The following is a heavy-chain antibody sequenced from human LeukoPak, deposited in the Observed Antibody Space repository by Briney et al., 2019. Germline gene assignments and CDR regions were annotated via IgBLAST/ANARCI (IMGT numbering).Heavy chain of an antibody. J-gene: IGHJ6*03. V-gene: IGHV4-34*01. CDR3: ARRSAVYYYYYMDV. CDR2: INHSGST. CDR1: GGSFSGYY. Sequence: PSETLSLTCAVYGGSFSGYYWSWIRQPPGKGLEWIGEINHSGSTNYNPSLKSRVTISVDTSKNQFSLKLSSVTAADTAVYYCARRSAVYYYYYMDVWGKGTTVTISS. D-gene: IGHD2-2*01.